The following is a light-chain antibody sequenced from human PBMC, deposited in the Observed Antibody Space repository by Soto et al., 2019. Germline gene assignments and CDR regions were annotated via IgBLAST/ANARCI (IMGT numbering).Light chain of an antibody. V-gene: IGKV3-20*01. J-gene: IGKJ1*01. CDR1: QSVNSNY. CDR2: GAS. Sequence: EMVLTQSPGTLSLSPGERATLSCRASQSVNSNYLSWYQQKPGQAPRLLFSGASSRATGIPDRFSGSGSGTVFTLTISRLEPEDFAIYYCQQYDSSPLTFGQGTKVDIK. CDR3: QQYDSSPLT.